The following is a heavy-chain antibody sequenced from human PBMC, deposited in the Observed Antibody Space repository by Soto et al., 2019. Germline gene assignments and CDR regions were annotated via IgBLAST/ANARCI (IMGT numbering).Heavy chain of an antibody. J-gene: IGHJ3*02. CDR3: ARDGTSVTTGEAFDI. D-gene: IGHD4-17*01. CDR2: IYYGGNT. V-gene: IGHV4-59*01. Sequence: QVQLQESGPGLVKPSETLSLTCTVSGGSISGYYWSWIRQPPGKGLEWIGYIYYGGNTNYSPTIKSRLTISVDTPKNQFSLRLSSVTAADTAVYYCARDGTSVTTGEAFDIWGQGTMVTVSS. CDR1: GGSISGYY.